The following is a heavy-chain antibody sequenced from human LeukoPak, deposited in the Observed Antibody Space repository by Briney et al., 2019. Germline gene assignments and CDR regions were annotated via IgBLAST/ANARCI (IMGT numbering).Heavy chain of an antibody. J-gene: IGHJ4*02. Sequence: GGSLRLSCAASGFTFSDYYLSWIRQAPGKGLEWVSYISSSGSTIYYADSVKGRFTISRDNSKNTLYLQMNSLRAEDTAVYYCAKSHDSSGYYPFDYWGQGTLVTVSS. CDR1: GFTFSDYY. V-gene: IGHV3-11*04. CDR3: AKSHDSSGYYPFDY. D-gene: IGHD3-22*01. CDR2: ISSSGSTI.